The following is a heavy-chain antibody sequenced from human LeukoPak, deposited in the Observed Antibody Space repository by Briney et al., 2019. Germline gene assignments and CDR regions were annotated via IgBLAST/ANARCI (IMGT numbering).Heavy chain of an antibody. CDR3: ARVTRSSPAPLTLPYNWFDP. J-gene: IGHJ5*02. Sequence: SGTLSLTCAVSGDSVSSIHWWGWVRQPPGRGLEWIGEIYHSGSTNYSPSLKSRVTISIDTSKNQFSLKLTSVTAADTAVYYWARVTRSSPAPLTLPYNWFDPWGRGTLVTVSS. CDR1: GDSVSSIHW. D-gene: IGHD2-15*01. CDR2: IYHSGST. V-gene: IGHV4-4*02.